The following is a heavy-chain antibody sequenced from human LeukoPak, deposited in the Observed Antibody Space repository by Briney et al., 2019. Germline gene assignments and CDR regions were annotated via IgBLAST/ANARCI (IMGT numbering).Heavy chain of an antibody. CDR3: ARDDYGDYGFSEYFQH. CDR2: ISWNSGSI. V-gene: IGHV3-9*01. Sequence: GRSLRLSCAASGFTFDDYAMHWVRQAPGKGLEWVSGISWNSGSIVYADSVKGRFTISRDNAKNSLFLQMNSLRAEDTAVYYCARDDYGDYGFSEYFQHWGQGTLVTVSS. D-gene: IGHD4-17*01. J-gene: IGHJ1*01. CDR1: GFTFDDYA.